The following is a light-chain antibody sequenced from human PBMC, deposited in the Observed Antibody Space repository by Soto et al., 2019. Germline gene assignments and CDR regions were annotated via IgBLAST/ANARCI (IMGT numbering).Light chain of an antibody. CDR2: AAS. J-gene: IGKJ4*01. CDR1: QGISSY. Sequence: AIRMTQSPSSLSASTGDRVTITCRASQGISSYLAWYQQKPGKAPKLLIYAASTLQSGVPSRFSGSGSGTDFTLTISCLQSEDFAVYYCQQFSSYPLTFGGGTKV. V-gene: IGKV1-8*01. CDR3: QQFSSYPLT.